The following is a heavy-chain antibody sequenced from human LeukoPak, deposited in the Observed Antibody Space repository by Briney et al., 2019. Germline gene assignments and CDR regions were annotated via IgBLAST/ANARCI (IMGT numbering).Heavy chain of an antibody. CDR1: GFTFSSYS. V-gene: IGHV3-21*06. CDR3: ARDGDAELMSALDY. Sequence: GGSLRLSCAASGFTFSSYSMNWVRQAPGKGLEWVSFISSSSTYIYYADSLKGRFTISRDNAKNSLYLQMNSLRAEDTAVYYCARDGDAELMSALDYWGQGILVTVSS. D-gene: IGHD1-26*01. J-gene: IGHJ4*02. CDR2: ISSSSTYI.